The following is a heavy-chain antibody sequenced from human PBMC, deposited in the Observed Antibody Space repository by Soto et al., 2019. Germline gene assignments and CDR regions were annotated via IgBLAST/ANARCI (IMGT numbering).Heavy chain of an antibody. V-gene: IGHV1-3*01. J-gene: IGHJ5*02. CDR3: ARVKFTMVRGVPGINWFDP. CDR2: INAGNGNT. D-gene: IGHD3-10*01. CDR1: GYTFTSYA. Sequence: WSSVKVSCKAFGYTFTSYAMHWVRHAPGQRLEWMGWINAGNGNTKYSQKFQGRVTITRDTSASTAYMELSSLRSEDTAVYYCARVKFTMVRGVPGINWFDPWGQGTLVTVSS.